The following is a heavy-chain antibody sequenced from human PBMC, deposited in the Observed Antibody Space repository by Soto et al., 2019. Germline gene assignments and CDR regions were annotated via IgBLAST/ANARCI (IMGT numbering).Heavy chain of an antibody. CDR1: GDTFTDYY. J-gene: IGHJ4*02. CDR3: ARGGHVVVVTAALDY. V-gene: IGHV1-46*01. CDR2: VNPSGGHT. Sequence: QVQLMQSGAEVKKPGASVKVSCKASGDTFTDYYIHWVRQAPGQGLEWMGTVNPSGGHTTYAQHFLGRVTMTRDTYNSTLYMELTSLTSDDTAVYYCARGGHVVVVTAALDYWGQGTLVTVSS. D-gene: IGHD2-21*02.